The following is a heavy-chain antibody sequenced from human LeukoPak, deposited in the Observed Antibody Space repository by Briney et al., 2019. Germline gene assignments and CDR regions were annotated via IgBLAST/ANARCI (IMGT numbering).Heavy chain of an antibody. D-gene: IGHD2-21*02. CDR2: LYYSVRT. CDR3: ARHAYCGGDCKESLPEYFQH. CDR1: GRSISSSSYY. Sequence: SEPLSLTCTVSGRSISSSSYYWGWIRQPPGKGLEWSGSLYYSVRTYYNPSLNRRVTIPVDTSKNQFSLKLSSGTAADTAVYYCARHAYCGGDCKESLPEYFQHWGQGTLVADSS. J-gene: IGHJ1*01. V-gene: IGHV4-39*01.